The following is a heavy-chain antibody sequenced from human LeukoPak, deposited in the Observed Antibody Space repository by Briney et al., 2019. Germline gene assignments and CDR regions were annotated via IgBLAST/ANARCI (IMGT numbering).Heavy chain of an antibody. Sequence: GGSLRLSCAASGFTFSNFAVNWVRQAPGKGLEWVSSISNTGSNTYYADSVKGRFTISRDNSKNTLSLQMNSLTAEDTAVYYCAARRGYYHYMDVWGKGTTVTVSS. D-gene: IGHD3-3*01. J-gene: IGHJ6*03. CDR3: AARRGYYHYMDV. CDR1: GFTFSNFA. CDR2: ISNTGSNT. V-gene: IGHV3-23*01.